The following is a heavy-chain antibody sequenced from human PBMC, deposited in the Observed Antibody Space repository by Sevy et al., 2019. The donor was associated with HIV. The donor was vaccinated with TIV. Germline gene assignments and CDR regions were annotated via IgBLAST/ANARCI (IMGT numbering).Heavy chain of an antibody. CDR2: IRSETYGETT. V-gene: IGHV3-49*03. J-gene: IGHJ4*02. CDR3: TSRASRVYGDHLNLY. D-gene: IGHD2-21*02. CDR1: GFTFGDYA. Sequence: GGSLRLSCTASGFTFGDYAMSWFRQAPGRGLEWVGLIRSETYGETTEYAASVKGRFTVSSDDTKSIVYLQMNSLKTEDTAVYYATSRASRVYGDHLNLYWGQGTLVTVSS.